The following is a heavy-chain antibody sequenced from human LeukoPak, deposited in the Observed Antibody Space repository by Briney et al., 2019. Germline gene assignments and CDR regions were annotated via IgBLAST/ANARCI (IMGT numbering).Heavy chain of an antibody. V-gene: IGHV4-59*08. Sequence: SETLSLTCTVSGGSISSYYRSWIRQPPGKGLEWIGYIYYSGSTNYNPSLKSRVTISVDTSKNQFSLKLSSVTAADTAVYYCARLGEMATFFDYWGQGTLVTVSS. CDR2: IYYSGST. CDR3: ARLGEMATFFDY. CDR1: GGSISSYY. J-gene: IGHJ4*02. D-gene: IGHD5-24*01.